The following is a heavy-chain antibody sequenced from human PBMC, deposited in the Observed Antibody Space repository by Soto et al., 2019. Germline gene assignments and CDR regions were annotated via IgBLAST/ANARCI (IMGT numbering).Heavy chain of an antibody. CDR1: GGSISSGGYY. J-gene: IGHJ3*02. Sequence: SETLSLTCTVSGGSISSGGYYWSWIRQHPGKGLEWIGYIYYSGSTYYNPSLKSRVTISVDTSKNQFSLKLSSVTAADTAVYYCAREAYGYCSSTSCMDAFDIWGQGTMVTV. D-gene: IGHD2-2*01. V-gene: IGHV4-31*03. CDR3: AREAYGYCSSTSCMDAFDI. CDR2: IYYSGST.